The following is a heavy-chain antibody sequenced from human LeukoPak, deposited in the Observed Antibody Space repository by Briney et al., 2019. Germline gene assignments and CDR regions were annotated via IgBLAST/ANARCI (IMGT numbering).Heavy chain of an antibody. J-gene: IGHJ5*02. D-gene: IGHD2-2*02. Sequence: GESLKISCKGSGYSFTSYWIGWVRQMPGKGLEWMGIIYPGDSDTRYSPSFQGQVTISADKSISTAYLQRSSLKASDTAMYYCARDRPGRYCSTTSCYNASPFDPWGQGTLVTVSS. CDR2: IYPGDSDT. V-gene: IGHV5-51*01. CDR1: GYSFTSYW. CDR3: ARDRPGRYCSTTSCYNASPFDP.